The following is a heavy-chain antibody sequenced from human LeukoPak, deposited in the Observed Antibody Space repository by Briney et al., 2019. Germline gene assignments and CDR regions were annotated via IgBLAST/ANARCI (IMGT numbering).Heavy chain of an antibody. D-gene: IGHD3-3*01. V-gene: IGHV1-24*01. J-gene: IGHJ3*02. Sequence: ASVKVSCKVSGYTLIELSMHWVRQAPGKGLEWMGGFDPEDGETIYAQKFQGRVTMTEDTSTDTAYMELSSLRSEDTAVYYCAGLFYDFWSGHYRGAFDIWGQGTMVTVSS. CDR2: FDPEDGET. CDR1: GYTLIELS. CDR3: AGLFYDFWSGHYRGAFDI.